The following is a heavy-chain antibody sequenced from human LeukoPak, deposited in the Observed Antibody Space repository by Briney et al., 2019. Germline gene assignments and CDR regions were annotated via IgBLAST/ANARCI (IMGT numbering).Heavy chain of an antibody. CDR2: IIPIFGTA. J-gene: IGHJ3*02. V-gene: IGHV1-69*05. Sequence: SVKVSCKASGGTFSSYAISWVRQAPGQGLEWMGRIIPIFGTANYAQKFQGRVTITTDESTSTAYMELSSLRSEDTAVYYCASRELSDTAIGAFDIWGQGTTVTVSS. CDR3: ASRELSDTAIGAFDI. CDR1: GGTFSSYA. D-gene: IGHD5-18*01.